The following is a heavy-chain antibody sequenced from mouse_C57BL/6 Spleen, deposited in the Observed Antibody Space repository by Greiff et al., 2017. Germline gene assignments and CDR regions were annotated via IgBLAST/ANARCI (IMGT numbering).Heavy chain of an antibody. D-gene: IGHD2-2*01. Sequence: EVQVVESGGDLVKPGGSLKLSCAASGFTFSSYGMSWVRQTPDKRLEWVATISSGGSYTYYPDSVKGRFTISRDNAKNTLYLQMSSLKSEDTAMYYCARDYGYDYWYFDVWGTGTTVTVSS. V-gene: IGHV5-6*01. J-gene: IGHJ1*03. CDR3: ARDYGYDYWYFDV. CDR2: ISSGGSYT. CDR1: GFTFSSYG.